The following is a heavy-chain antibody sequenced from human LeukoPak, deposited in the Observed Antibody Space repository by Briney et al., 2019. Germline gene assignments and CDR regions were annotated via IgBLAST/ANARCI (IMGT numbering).Heavy chain of an antibody. D-gene: IGHD6-25*01. J-gene: IGHJ4*02. CDR1: GFSLSAYW. V-gene: IGHV3-23*01. CDR2: ISGSGGST. CDR3: AKDGGSIAAHVLDY. Sequence: GGSLRLSCAASGFSLSAYWMTWVRQAPGKGLEWVSAISGSGGSTYYADSVKGRFTISRDNSKNTLYLQMNSLRAEDTAVYYCAKDGGSIAAHVLDYWGQGTLVTVSS.